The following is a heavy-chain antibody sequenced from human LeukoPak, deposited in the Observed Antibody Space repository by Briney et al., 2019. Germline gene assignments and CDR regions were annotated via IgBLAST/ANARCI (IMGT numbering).Heavy chain of an antibody. J-gene: IGHJ6*03. Sequence: PSETLSLTCTVSGGSISSYYWSWIRQPPGKGLEWIGYMYYSGSTNYNPSLKSRVTISVDTSKNQFSLKLSSVTAADTAVYYCARSLRWMNLYTPYYMDVWGKGTTVTASS. D-gene: IGHD2-15*01. V-gene: IGHV4-59*01. CDR1: GGSISSYY. CDR3: ARSLRWMNLYTPYYMDV. CDR2: MYYSGST.